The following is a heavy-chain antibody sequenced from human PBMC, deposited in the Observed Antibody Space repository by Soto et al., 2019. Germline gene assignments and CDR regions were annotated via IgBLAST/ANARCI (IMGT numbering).Heavy chain of an antibody. CDR1: GGSIRSGGYY. Sequence: SETLCLTCTVSGGSIRSGGYYWSWIRQHPGKGLEWIGYIYYSGSTYYNPSLKSRVTISVDTSKNQFSLKLSSVTAADTAVYYCARDYYDSSGYSYYYYGMDVWGQGTTVTVSS. V-gene: IGHV4-31*03. D-gene: IGHD3-22*01. J-gene: IGHJ6*02. CDR2: IYYSGST. CDR3: ARDYYDSSGYSYYYYGMDV.